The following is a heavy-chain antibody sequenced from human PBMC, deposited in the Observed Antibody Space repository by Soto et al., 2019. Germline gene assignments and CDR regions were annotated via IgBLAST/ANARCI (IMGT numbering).Heavy chain of an antibody. J-gene: IGHJ6*02. D-gene: IGHD3-3*01. V-gene: IGHV1-18*01. CDR1: GYTFTSYG. CDR2: ISAYNGNT. Sequence: QVQLVQSGAEVKKPGASVKVSCKASGYTFTSYGISWVRQAPGQGLEWMGWISAYNGNTNYAQKLQGRVTMTTDTSTSTAYMGLRSLRSDDTAVYYCARDYDFWSGPPPPTYYYYGMDVWGQGTTVTVSS. CDR3: ARDYDFWSGPPPPTYYYYGMDV.